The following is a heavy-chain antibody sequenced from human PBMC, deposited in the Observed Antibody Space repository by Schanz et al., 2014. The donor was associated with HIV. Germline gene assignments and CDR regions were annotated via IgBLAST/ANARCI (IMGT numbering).Heavy chain of an antibody. D-gene: IGHD3-9*01. CDR2: ISSTSAHI. J-gene: IGHJ4*02. V-gene: IGHV3-21*01. Sequence: DVQLVESGGGLVKPGGSLRLSCAASGFTFSTSSLNWVRQAPGKGLEWVSFISSTSAHIYYADSVKGRFTISRDNAKNSLYLEMNSLRAEDTAVYYCAKDWARTAGYCFHYWGQGTLVTVSS. CDR3: AKDWARTAGYCFHY. CDR1: GFTFSTSS.